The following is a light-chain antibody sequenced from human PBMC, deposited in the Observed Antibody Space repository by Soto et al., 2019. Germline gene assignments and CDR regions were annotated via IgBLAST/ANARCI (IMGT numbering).Light chain of an antibody. Sequence: EIVLTQSPGTLSLSPGERATLSCRASQSVSSTYLAWYQQKPGQAPRLLIYDASSRATGIPDRFSGSGSGTDFTLTISRLEPEDFAVYYCQQYGSSPPYTFGQGTKV. CDR1: QSVSSTY. J-gene: IGKJ2*01. CDR2: DAS. CDR3: QQYGSSPPYT. V-gene: IGKV3-20*01.